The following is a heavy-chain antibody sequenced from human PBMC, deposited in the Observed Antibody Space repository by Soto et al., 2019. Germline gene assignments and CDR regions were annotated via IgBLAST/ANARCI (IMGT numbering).Heavy chain of an antibody. D-gene: IGHD2-2*01. CDR2: IKEDGSEE. CDR3: ATAISSPFSNFDS. J-gene: IGHJ4*02. Sequence: EVQLVQSGGDLVQPGGSLRLSCVASGFTFSTYWMTWVRQAPGMGLEWVAGIKEDGSEEVYVDSVKGRFSISRDNAKNSLYLQLNSLRAEDTAVYYCATAISSPFSNFDSWGQGSLVTASS. CDR1: GFTFSTYW. V-gene: IGHV3-7*01.